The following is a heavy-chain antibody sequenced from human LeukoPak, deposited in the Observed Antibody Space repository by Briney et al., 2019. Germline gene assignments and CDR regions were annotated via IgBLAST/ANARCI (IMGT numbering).Heavy chain of an antibody. CDR3: ASRQLRYFEGYFDY. D-gene: IGHD3-9*01. CDR2: IIPIFGTA. J-gene: IGHJ4*02. V-gene: IGHV1-69*13. Sequence: SVKVSCKASGYTFTSYGISWVRQAPGQGLEWMGGIIPIFGTANYAQKFQGRVTITADESTSTAYMELSSLRSEDTAVYYCASRQLRYFEGYFDYWGQGTLVTVSS. CDR1: GYTFTSYG.